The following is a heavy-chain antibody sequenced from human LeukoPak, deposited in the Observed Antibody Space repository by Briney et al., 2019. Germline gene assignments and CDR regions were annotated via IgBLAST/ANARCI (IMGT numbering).Heavy chain of an antibody. Sequence: GGSLRLSCAASGFTFSSYSMNWVRQAPGKGLEWVSSISSSSSYIYYADSVKGRFTISRDNAKNSLYLQMNSLRAEDTAVYYCASSYWGSGSYYDFWGQGTPVTVSS. CDR3: ASSYWGSGSYYDF. D-gene: IGHD1-26*01. V-gene: IGHV3-21*01. J-gene: IGHJ4*02. CDR2: ISSSSSYI. CDR1: GFTFSSYS.